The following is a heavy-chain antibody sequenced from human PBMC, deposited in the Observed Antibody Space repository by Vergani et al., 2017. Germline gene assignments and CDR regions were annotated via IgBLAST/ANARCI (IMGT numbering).Heavy chain of an antibody. V-gene: IGHV1-24*01. Sequence: QVQLVQSGAEVKKPGASVRVSCKVSGYTLTELSMHWVRQAPGKGLEWMGGFDPEDGETIYAQKFQGRVTMTEDTSTDTAYMELSSLRSEDTAVYYCARDRYYDCWSGYLNWFDPWGQGTLVTVSS. CDR1: GYTLTELS. D-gene: IGHD3-3*01. J-gene: IGHJ5*02. CDR3: ARDRYYDCWSGYLNWFDP. CDR2: FDPEDGET.